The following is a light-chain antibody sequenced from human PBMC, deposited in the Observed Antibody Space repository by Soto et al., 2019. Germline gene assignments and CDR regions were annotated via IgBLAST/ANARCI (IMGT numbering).Light chain of an antibody. Sequence: QSALTQPASVSGSPGQSITISCTGTSSDIGGYNFVSWYQQHPGKAPKLLIYDVRNRPSGVSNRFSGSKSGNTASLTISGLQAEDVADYYCISYRTISTYVFGTGTKLTVL. CDR2: DVR. CDR3: ISYRTISTYV. CDR1: SSDIGGYNF. V-gene: IGLV2-14*01. J-gene: IGLJ1*01.